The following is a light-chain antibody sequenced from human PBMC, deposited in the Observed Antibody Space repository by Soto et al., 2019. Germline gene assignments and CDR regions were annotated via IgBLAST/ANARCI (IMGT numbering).Light chain of an antibody. CDR2: SAS. V-gene: IGKV1-39*01. Sequence: DIQMTQSPSSLSASVGDRVTITCRASQSFSTYVNWYQQTPGKAPKLLIYSASRLQSGVPSRFSGSGSGTYFTLTSSNLQPEEFATYDCQQSFSAPRTFGQGTKLEIK. CDR3: QQSFSAPRT. CDR1: QSFSTY. J-gene: IGKJ2*01.